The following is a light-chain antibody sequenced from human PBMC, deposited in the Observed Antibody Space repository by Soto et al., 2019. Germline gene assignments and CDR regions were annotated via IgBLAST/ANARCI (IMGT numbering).Light chain of an antibody. J-gene: IGKJ1*01. Sequence: EIVMTQSPATLSVSPGERATLSCRASQSVSSSLALYQQKPGQAPRLLIYGVSSRATGIPDRFSGSGSGTDFTLTISRLEPEDFAVYYCQQSGSPSGWTFGRGTKVDIK. CDR2: GVS. V-gene: IGKV3-20*01. CDR1: QSVSSS. CDR3: QQSGSPSGWT.